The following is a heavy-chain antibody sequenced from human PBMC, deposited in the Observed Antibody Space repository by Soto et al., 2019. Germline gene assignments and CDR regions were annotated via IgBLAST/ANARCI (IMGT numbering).Heavy chain of an antibody. CDR1: GGSFSGYY. J-gene: IGHJ2*01. CDR2: INHSGST. CDR3: ARTGYAGYFDL. Sequence: QVQLQQWGAGLLKPSETLSLTCAVYGGSFSGYYWSWIRQPPGKGLEWIGEINHSGSTNYNPSLKSRVTISVDTPKNQCSRKLSSVTAADTAVYYCARTGYAGYFDLWGRGTLVTVSS. V-gene: IGHV4-34*01. D-gene: IGHD2-8*01.